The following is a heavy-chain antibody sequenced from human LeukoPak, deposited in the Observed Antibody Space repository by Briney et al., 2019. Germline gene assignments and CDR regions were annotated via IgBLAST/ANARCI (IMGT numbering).Heavy chain of an antibody. J-gene: IGHJ5*02. CDR3: ARGRQHIVVVTADRGWFDP. D-gene: IGHD2-21*02. CDR1: GGSFSGYY. CDR2: INHSGST. Sequence: WETLSLTCAVYGGSFSGYYWSWIRQPPGKGLEWLGEINHSGSTNYNPSLKSRVTISVDTSKNQFSLKLSSVTAADTAVYYCARGRQHIVVVTADRGWFDPWGQGTLVTVSS. V-gene: IGHV4-34*01.